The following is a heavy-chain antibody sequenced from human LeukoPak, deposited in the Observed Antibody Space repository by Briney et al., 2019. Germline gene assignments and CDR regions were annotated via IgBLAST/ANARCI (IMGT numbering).Heavy chain of an antibody. J-gene: IGHJ4*02. D-gene: IGHD1-1*01. CDR3: VKKGQADDDGKPD. Sequence: PGGPLGFPLAPPGFTFRGYTINGSARAQGKGWEAVSTIGRGVGSTYYADSVKGRFTISRDNSKNTLYLQMNNLRADDTAVYYCVKKGQADDDGKPDWGQGTLVTVSS. CDR2: IGRGVGST. CDR1: GFTFRGYT. V-gene: IGHV3-23*01.